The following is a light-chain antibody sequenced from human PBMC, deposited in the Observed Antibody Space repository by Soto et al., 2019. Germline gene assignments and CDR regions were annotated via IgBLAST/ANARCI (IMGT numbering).Light chain of an antibody. CDR2: ANS. V-gene: IGLV1-40*01. CDR3: KSYASSLSYV. Sequence: QSVLTQPPSVSGAPGQWVTISCTGSSSNIGVCYDVHWYQQHPGKAPKLLIYANSNRPSGVPDRFSGSKSGTSASLAITGLQAEDEADYYCKSYASSLSYVFGTGTKLTVL. CDR1: SSNIGVCYD. J-gene: IGLJ1*01.